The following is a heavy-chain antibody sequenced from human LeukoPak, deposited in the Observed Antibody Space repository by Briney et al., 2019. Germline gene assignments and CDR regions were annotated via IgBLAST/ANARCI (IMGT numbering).Heavy chain of an antibody. D-gene: IGHD3-9*01. J-gene: IGHJ3*02. CDR2: IKQDGSEK. CDR1: GFTFSSYW. V-gene: IGHV3-7*01. Sequence: GGSLRLSCAASGFTFSSYWMSWVRQAPGKGLEWVANIKQDGSEKYYGDSVKGRFTISRDNAKNSLYLQMNSLRAEDTAVYYCARTRLRYFDWLLYDAFDIWGQGTMVTVSS. CDR3: ARTRLRYFDWLLYDAFDI.